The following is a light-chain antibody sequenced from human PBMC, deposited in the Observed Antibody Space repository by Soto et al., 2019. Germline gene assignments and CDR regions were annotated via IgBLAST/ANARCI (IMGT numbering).Light chain of an antibody. Sequence: DIPMTQSPSTLSASVGDRVTITCRASQSISSWLAWYQQKPGKAPKLLIYKASSLESGVPSRFIGSGSGTEFTLTISSLQPDDLAPYYCQQYNSYPYTFGQGTKLEI. CDR2: KAS. V-gene: IGKV1-5*03. CDR1: QSISSW. J-gene: IGKJ2*01. CDR3: QQYNSYPYT.